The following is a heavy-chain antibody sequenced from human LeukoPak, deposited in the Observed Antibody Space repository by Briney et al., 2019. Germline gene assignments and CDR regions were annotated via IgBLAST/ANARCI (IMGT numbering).Heavy chain of an antibody. CDR1: GYTFTGYY. Sequence: ASVKVSCKASGYTFTGYYMHWVRQAPGQGLEWMGWINPNNGATNYAQKFQGRVTMTRDTAIRTAYMELSTLSSDDTAVYYCARDGLDGMDSFDIWGQGTMVTVSP. J-gene: IGHJ3*02. V-gene: IGHV1-2*02. D-gene: IGHD3/OR15-3a*01. CDR3: ARDGLDGMDSFDI. CDR2: INPNNGAT.